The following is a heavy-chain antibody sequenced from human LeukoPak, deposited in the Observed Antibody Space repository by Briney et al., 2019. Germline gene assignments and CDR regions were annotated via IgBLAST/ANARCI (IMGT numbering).Heavy chain of an antibody. J-gene: IGHJ4*02. Sequence: GGSLRLSCAASGFTFSSYDMHWVRQATGKGLEWVSAIGTAGDTYYPGSVKGRFTISRENAKNSWYLQMNSLRAGDTAVYYCARGPPPLRNALDYWGQGTLVTVSS. CDR1: GFTFSSYD. CDR2: IGTAGDT. D-gene: IGHD4-11*01. CDR3: ARGPPPLRNALDY. V-gene: IGHV3-13*01.